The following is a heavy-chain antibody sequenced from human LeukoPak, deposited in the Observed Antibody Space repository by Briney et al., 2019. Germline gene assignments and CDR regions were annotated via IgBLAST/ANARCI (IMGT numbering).Heavy chain of an antibody. CDR2: ISYDGSDK. Sequence: PGRSLRLSCAASGFTFSSYAMHWVRQAPGKGLEWVAVISYDGSDKYYVDSVKGRFTISRDNSRNTLYLQMNSLRAEDTAVYYCAKGDYWSGYTFDPWGQGTLVTVSS. J-gene: IGHJ5*02. CDR3: AKGDYWSGYTFDP. D-gene: IGHD3-3*01. V-gene: IGHV3-30*04. CDR1: GFTFSSYA.